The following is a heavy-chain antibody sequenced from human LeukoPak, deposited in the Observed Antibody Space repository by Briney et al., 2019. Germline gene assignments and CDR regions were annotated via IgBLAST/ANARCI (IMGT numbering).Heavy chain of an antibody. CDR3: ARVMPGRPSNNRFDP. V-gene: IGHV3-21*01. D-gene: IGHD1-26*01. J-gene: IGHJ5*02. CDR2: ISSSSSYI. Sequence: GGSLRLSCAASGFTFSSYSMNWVRQAPGKGLEWVSSISSSSSYIYYADSVKGRFTISRDNAKNSLYLQMNSLRAEDTAVYYCARVMPGRPSNNRFDPWGQGTLVTVSS. CDR1: GFTFSSYS.